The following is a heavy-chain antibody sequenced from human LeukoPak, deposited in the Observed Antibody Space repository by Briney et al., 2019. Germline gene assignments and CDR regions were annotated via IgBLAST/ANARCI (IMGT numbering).Heavy chain of an antibody. V-gene: IGHV3-48*03. D-gene: IGHD3-10*01. CDR2: ISSSGSTI. Sequence: PGGSLRLSCAASGFTFNNYAMSWVRQAPGKGLEWVSYISSSGSTIYYADSVKGRFTISRDNAKNSLYLQMNSLRAEDTAVYYCAYYYGSGSYYKGPYYYYYYMDVWGKGTTVTVSS. J-gene: IGHJ6*03. CDR3: AYYYGSGSYYKGPYYYYYYMDV. CDR1: GFTFNNYA.